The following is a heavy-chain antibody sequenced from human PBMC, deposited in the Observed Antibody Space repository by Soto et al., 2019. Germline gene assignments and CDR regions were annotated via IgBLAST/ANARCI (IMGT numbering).Heavy chain of an antibody. CDR3: ARDGPYNWNYGWFDP. Sequence: ASVKVSCKASGYTFTSYGISWVRQAPGQGLEWMGWISAYNGNTNYAQKLQGRVTMTTDTSTSTAYRELRSLRSDDTAVYYCARDGPYNWNYGWFDPWGQGTLVTVSS. CDR1: GYTFTSYG. CDR2: ISAYNGNT. V-gene: IGHV1-18*01. J-gene: IGHJ5*02. D-gene: IGHD1-7*01.